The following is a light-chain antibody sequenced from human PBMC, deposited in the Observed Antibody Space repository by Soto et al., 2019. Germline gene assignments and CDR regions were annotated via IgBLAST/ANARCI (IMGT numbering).Light chain of an antibody. J-gene: IGKJ4*01. CDR2: GAS. V-gene: IGKV3-15*01. CDR3: QQYNNWPLT. Sequence: EIVMTQSPATLSVSPGERPTLSCRASQSVSSKLAWYQQKAGQAPRLLIDGASTRATGIPARFSGSGSGTEFTLTISSLQSEDFAVYYCQQYNNWPLTFGGGTKVEIK. CDR1: QSVSSK.